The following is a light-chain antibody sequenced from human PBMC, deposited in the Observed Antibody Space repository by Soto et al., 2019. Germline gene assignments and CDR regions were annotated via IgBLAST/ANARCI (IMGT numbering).Light chain of an antibody. Sequence: DIQMTQSPSTLSASVGDRVTITCRASQTISNWLAWYQQKPGKAPQLLIYKASNLESGVPSRFSGSGSGTEFTLTISSLQPDDFATYYCQQYNSNPSTFGQGTELESK. CDR3: QQYNSNPST. CDR1: QTISNW. V-gene: IGKV1-5*03. J-gene: IGKJ2*01. CDR2: KAS.